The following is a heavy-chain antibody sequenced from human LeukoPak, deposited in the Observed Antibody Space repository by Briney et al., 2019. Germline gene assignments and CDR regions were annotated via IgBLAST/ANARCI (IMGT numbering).Heavy chain of an antibody. CDR2: INHSGST. CDR3: AGGVRGLFDY. CDR1: GGSFSGYY. D-gene: IGHD3-10*01. V-gene: IGHV4-34*01. Sequence: SETLSLTCAVYGGSFSGYYWSWIRQPSGKGLEWIGEINHSGSTNYNPSLKSRVTISVDTSKNQFSLKLSSVTAADTAVYYCAGGVRGLFDYWGQGTLVTVSS. J-gene: IGHJ4*02.